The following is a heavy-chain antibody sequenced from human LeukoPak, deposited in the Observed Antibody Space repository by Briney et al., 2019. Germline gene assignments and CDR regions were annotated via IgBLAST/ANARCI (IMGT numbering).Heavy chain of an antibody. V-gene: IGHV3-7*01. D-gene: IGHD5-12*01. CDR1: GFTFSSYW. CDR3: GTWSRYSGYDLDH. Sequence: PGGSLRLSCAASGFTFSSYWMGWVRQAPGKGLEWVANIKQDGIEKYSVDSVKGRFTISRDNANNLLYPQMNSLRAEDTAVYYCGTWSRYSGYDLDHWGQGTLVTVSS. J-gene: IGHJ4*02. CDR2: IKQDGIEK.